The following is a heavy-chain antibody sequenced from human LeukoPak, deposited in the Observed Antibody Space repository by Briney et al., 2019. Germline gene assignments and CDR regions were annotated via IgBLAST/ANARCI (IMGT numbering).Heavy chain of an antibody. V-gene: IGHV1-2*02. Sequence: ASVKVCCKAAGYTFTGSYMHWVRQAPGQGLGWMGWINPNSGGTNYAQKFQGRVTMTRDTSISTAYMELSRLRSDDTGVYYCARESRLRGYDCAGNDYWGQGTLVTVSS. J-gene: IGHJ4*02. CDR1: GYTFTGSY. CDR3: ARESRLRGYDCAGNDY. CDR2: INPNSGGT. D-gene: IGHD5-12*01.